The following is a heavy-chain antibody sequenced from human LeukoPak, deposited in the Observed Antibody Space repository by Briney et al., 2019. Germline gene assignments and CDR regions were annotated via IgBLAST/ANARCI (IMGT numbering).Heavy chain of an antibody. D-gene: IGHD2-2*01. V-gene: IGHV3-23*01. CDR1: GFTFSSYA. Sequence: PGGSLRLSCAASGFTFSSYAMSWVRQAPGKGLEWVSAISGSGDGTNYADSVKGRFTISRDNSKNTLYLQMNSLRAEDTAVYYCANLGYCFSATCYVEYWGQGTLVTVSS. CDR3: ANLGYCFSATCYVEY. CDR2: ISGSGDGT. J-gene: IGHJ4*02.